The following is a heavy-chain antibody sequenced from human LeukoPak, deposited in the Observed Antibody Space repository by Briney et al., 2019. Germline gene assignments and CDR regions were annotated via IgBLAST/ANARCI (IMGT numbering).Heavy chain of an antibody. CDR1: GGSISSSSYY. J-gene: IGHJ3*01. CDR2: IYYSGST. CDR3: ARAYYSTSWYGV. V-gene: IGHV4-39*07. Sequence: PSETLSLTCTVSGGSISSSSYYWGWVRQPPGKGLGWIGSIYYSGSTYYNPSLKSRVTISVDTSKNQFSLKLSSVTAADTAVYYCARAYYSTSWYGVWGQGTLVTVSS. D-gene: IGHD6-13*01.